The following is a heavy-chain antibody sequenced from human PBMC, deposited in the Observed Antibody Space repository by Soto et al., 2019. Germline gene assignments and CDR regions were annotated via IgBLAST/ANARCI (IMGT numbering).Heavy chain of an antibody. J-gene: IGHJ4*02. Sequence: SETLSLTCTVSGGSISSGGYYWSWIRQHPGKGLEWIGYIYYSGSTYYNPSLKSRVTISVDTSKNQFSLKLSAVTAADTAVYYCARADSSTTFDYWGQGTLVTVSS. D-gene: IGHD6-13*01. CDR3: ARADSSTTFDY. CDR1: GGSISSGGYY. V-gene: IGHV4-31*03. CDR2: IYYSGST.